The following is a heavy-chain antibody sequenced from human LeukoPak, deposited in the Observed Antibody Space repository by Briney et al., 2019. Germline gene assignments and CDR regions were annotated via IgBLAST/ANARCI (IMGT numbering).Heavy chain of an antibody. V-gene: IGHV4-59*12. CDR2: IYYSGST. J-gene: IGHJ3*02. D-gene: IGHD6-13*01. Sequence: PSETLSLTCTVSGGSISSYYWSWLRQPPGKGLEWIGYIYYSGSTNYNPSLKSRVTISVDTSKNQFSLKLSSVTAADTAVYYCARDIPGIAAAGSYAFDIWGQGTMVTVSS. CDR1: GGSISSYY. CDR3: ARDIPGIAAAGSYAFDI.